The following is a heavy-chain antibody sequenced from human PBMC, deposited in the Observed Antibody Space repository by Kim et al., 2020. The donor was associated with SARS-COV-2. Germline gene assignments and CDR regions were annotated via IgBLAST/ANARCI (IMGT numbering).Heavy chain of an antibody. CDR2: ISSSSSYI. V-gene: IGHV3-21*04. CDR1: GFTFSSYS. J-gene: IGHJ6*02. D-gene: IGHD1-26*01. Sequence: GGSLRLSCAASGFTFSSYSMNWVRQAPGKGLEWVSSISSSSSYIYYADSVKGRFTISRDNAKNSLYLQMNSLRAEDTAVYYCASSSGSYFVNLYYYHGMDVWGQGTTVTVSS. CDR3: ASSSGSYFVNLYYYHGMDV.